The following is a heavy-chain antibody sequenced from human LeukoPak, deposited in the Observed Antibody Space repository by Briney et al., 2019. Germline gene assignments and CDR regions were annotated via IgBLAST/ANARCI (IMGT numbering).Heavy chain of an antibody. CDR2: ISRTGSHT. J-gene: IGHJ4*02. CDR3: ARVGSTVEAGTPDY. D-gene: IGHD4-11*01. CDR1: GFTFRDYY. Sequence: GGSLRLSCAASGFTFRDYYVSWIRQAPGKGLEWLSYISRTGSHTPYADSVKGRFTVSRDNAKDSLSLELNSPSVDDTAIYYRARVGSTVEAGTPDYWGQGTLVTVSS. V-gene: IGHV3-11*06.